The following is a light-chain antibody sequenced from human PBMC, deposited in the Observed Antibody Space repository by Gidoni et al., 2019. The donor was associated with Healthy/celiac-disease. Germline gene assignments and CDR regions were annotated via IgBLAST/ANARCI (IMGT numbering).Light chain of an antibody. Sequence: DIQMTQSPASLSASVGDRVTITCRASQSISSYLNWYQQKPGKAPKLLIYAASSLQSVVPSRFSGSGSGTDFTLTISSLQPEDFATYYCQQSYSTLWTFGQGIKVEIK. J-gene: IGKJ1*01. V-gene: IGKV1-39*01. CDR1: QSISSY. CDR3: QQSYSTLWT. CDR2: AAS.